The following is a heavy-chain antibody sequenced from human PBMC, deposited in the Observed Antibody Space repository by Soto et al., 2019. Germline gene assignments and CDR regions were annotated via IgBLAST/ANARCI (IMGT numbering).Heavy chain of an antibody. CDR2: IIPIFGTA. D-gene: IGHD2-15*01. Sequence: AASVKVSCKASGGTFSSYAISWVRQAPGQGLEWMGGIIPIFGTANYAQKFQGRVTITADESTSTAYMELSSLRSEDTAVYYCARDPHECSGGSRYGDYWGQGTLVTVSS. CDR3: ARDPHECSGGSRYGDY. CDR1: GGTFSSYA. J-gene: IGHJ4*02. V-gene: IGHV1-69*13.